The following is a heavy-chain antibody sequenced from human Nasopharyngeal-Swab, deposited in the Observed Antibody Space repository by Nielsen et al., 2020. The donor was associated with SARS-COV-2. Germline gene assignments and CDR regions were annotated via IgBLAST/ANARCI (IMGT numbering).Heavy chain of an antibody. V-gene: IGHV1-46*01. D-gene: IGHD3-3*01. CDR1: GYTFTSYY. CDR2: INPSGGST. CDR3: ARDRIEITIFGVVYYGMDV. Sequence: ASVKVSCKASGYTFTSYYMHWVRQAPGQGLEWMGIINPSGGSTSYAQKFQGRVTMTRGTSTSTVYMELSSLRSEDTAVYYCARDRIEITIFGVVYYGMDVWGQGTTVTVSS. J-gene: IGHJ6*02.